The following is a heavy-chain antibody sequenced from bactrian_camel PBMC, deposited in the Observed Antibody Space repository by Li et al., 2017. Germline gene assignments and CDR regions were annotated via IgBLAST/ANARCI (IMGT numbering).Heavy chain of an antibody. CDR2: VAIRSGRT. Sequence: LVESGGGSVQVGGSLRLSCAASELSYNIGWFRQAPGKEREAVASVAIRSGRTYYTDSVEGRFSISRDSSESEKKAFLQMNSLKPEDSAMYYCATSDTLACTRGSMGRSDYNYWGQGTQVTVS. D-gene: IGHD1*01. V-gene: IGHV3S63*01. CDR1: ELSYN. J-gene: IGHJ4*01. CDR3: ATSDTLACTRGSMGRSDYNY.